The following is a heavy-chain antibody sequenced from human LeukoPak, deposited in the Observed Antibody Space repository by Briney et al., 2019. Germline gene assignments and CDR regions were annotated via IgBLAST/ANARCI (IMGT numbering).Heavy chain of an antibody. V-gene: IGHV4-39*07. CDR2: IYYSGST. D-gene: IGHD3-22*01. CDR1: GGSISSSSYY. J-gene: IGHJ4*02. CDR3: ARDKYTDSSGYYSDS. Sequence: SETLSLTCTVSGGSISSSSYYWGWIRQPPGKGLEWIGTIYYSGSTYYNPSLKSRVTMSVDTSKNQFSLKLSSVTAADAAVYYCARDKYTDSSGYYSDSWGQGTLVTVSS.